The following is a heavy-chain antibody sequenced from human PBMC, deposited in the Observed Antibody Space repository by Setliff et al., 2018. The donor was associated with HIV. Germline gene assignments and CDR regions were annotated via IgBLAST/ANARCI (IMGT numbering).Heavy chain of an antibody. V-gene: IGHV1-8*01. CDR2: MNPNSGVS. J-gene: IGHJ6*02. CDR3: ARGKGVGGVIITGGIDV. D-gene: IGHD3-10*01. Sequence: ASVKVSCKPSGHTFTNYDIHWMRRATGQGLEWMGWMNPNSGVSGYALKFHDRVTMTRDTSITTAYMELSSLTSEDTAVYYCARGKGVGGVIITGGIDVWGQGTTVTVSS. CDR1: GHTFTNYD.